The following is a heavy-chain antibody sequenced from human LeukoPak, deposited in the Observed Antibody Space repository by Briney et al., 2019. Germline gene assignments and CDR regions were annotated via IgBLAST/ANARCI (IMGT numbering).Heavy chain of an antibody. J-gene: IGHJ4*02. D-gene: IGHD3-3*01. CDR1: GYTFTSYY. CDR2: INPSGGST. Sequence: ASVKVSCKASGYTFTSYYMHWVRQAPGQGLEWMGIINPSGGSTSYAQKFQGRVTMTRDTSTSTVYMELSSLRSEDTAVYYCARDLYYDFWSGYLPHDYWGQGTLVTVSS. CDR3: ARDLYYDFWSGYLPHDY. V-gene: IGHV1-46*01.